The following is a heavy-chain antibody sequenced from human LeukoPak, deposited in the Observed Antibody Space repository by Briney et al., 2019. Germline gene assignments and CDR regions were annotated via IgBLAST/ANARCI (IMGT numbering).Heavy chain of an antibody. Sequence: SETLSLTCTLSRGSISSYYWSWIRQPPGKGVEWMGYIYYSATTNHNPSLKRRVTISVDTSKNQFSLKLSSVTAADTAVYYCARGTSSGWYCFDCWGQGTLVTVSS. CDR3: ARGTSSGWYCFDC. J-gene: IGHJ4*02. V-gene: IGHV4-59*01. CDR1: RGSISSYY. CDR2: IYYSATT. D-gene: IGHD6-19*01.